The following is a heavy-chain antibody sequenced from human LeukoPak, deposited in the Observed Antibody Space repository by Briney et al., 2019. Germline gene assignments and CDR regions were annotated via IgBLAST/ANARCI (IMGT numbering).Heavy chain of an antibody. CDR2: IYYSGTN. J-gene: IGHJ4*02. V-gene: IGHV4-39*02. CDR1: GGSIFTSTYN. CDR3: TAPLGYCYSTTCPEDY. D-gene: IGHD2-15*01. Sequence: PSETLSLTCTVSGGSIFTSTYNWGCVRQPPGKGLEWRGCIYYSGTNYYHPSLKSRVTISIDTSKNHFPLKQTSVTAADTAVYYCTAPLGYCYSTTCPEDYWGQGTLVTVSS.